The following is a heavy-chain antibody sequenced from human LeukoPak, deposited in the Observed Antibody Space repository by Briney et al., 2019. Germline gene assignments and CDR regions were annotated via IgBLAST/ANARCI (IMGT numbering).Heavy chain of an antibody. J-gene: IGHJ5*02. D-gene: IGHD6-19*01. Sequence: GASVKVSCKASRYTFTSYYMHWVRQAPRQGLEWMGIINPSGGSTSYAQKFQGRVTMTRDMSTSTVYMELSSLRSEDTAVYYCARAVAGFDPWGQGTLVTVSS. V-gene: IGHV1-46*01. CDR3: ARAVAGFDP. CDR2: INPSGGST. CDR1: RYTFTSYY.